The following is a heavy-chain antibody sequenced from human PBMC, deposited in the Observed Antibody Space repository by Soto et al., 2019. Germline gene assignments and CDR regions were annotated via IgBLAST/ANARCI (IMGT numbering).Heavy chain of an antibody. CDR2: IYYSGST. J-gene: IGHJ4*02. D-gene: IGHD3-10*01. CDR1: VGSISISSYY. Sequence: SETLSLTCTVSVGSISISSYYWGWIRQPPGKGLEWIGSIYYSGSTYYNPSLKSRVTISVDTSKNQFSLKLSSVTAADTAVYYCARKPRLGVRGVPAYYFDYWGQGTLVTVSS. V-gene: IGHV4-39*01. CDR3: ARKPRLGVRGVPAYYFDY.